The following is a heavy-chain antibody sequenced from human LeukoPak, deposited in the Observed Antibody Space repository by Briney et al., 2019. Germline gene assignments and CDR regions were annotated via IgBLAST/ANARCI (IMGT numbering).Heavy chain of an antibody. Sequence: GRSLRLSCAASGFTFSSYAMHWVRQAPGKGLEWVAVISYDGSNKYHADSVKGRFTISRDNSKNTLYLQMNSLRAEDTAVYYCARRASKDGFFVTYYDFWSGYPPDFYFDYWGQGTLVTVSS. CDR2: ISYDGSNK. CDR3: ARRASKDGFFVTYYDFWSGYPPDFYFDY. D-gene: IGHD3-3*01. CDR1: GFTFSSYA. V-gene: IGHV3-30-3*01. J-gene: IGHJ4*02.